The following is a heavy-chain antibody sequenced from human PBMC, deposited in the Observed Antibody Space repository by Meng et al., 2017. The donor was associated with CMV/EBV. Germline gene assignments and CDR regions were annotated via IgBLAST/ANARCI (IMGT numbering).Heavy chain of an antibody. Sequence: ESLKISCAVYGGSFSGYYWSWIRQPPGKGLEWIGEINHSGSTNYNPSLKSRVTISVDTSKNQFSLKLSSVTAADTAVYYCARDAGYYGMDVWGQGTTVTVSS. J-gene: IGHJ6*02. CDR2: INHSGST. CDR3: ARDAGYYGMDV. CDR1: GGSFSGYY. V-gene: IGHV4-34*01.